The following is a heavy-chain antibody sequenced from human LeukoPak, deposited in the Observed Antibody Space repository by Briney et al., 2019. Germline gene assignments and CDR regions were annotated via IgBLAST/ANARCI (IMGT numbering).Heavy chain of an antibody. V-gene: IGHV1-69*05. J-gene: IGHJ2*01. CDR1: GGTFSSYA. CDR2: IIPIFGTA. Sequence: ASVKVSCKASGGTFSSYAISWVRQAPGQGLEWMGGIIPIFGTANYAQKFQGRVTITTDESTSTAYMELSSLRSEDTAVYYCARLPYSSGWYGGAYFDLWGRGTLVTVSS. CDR3: ARLPYSSGWYGGAYFDL. D-gene: IGHD6-19*01.